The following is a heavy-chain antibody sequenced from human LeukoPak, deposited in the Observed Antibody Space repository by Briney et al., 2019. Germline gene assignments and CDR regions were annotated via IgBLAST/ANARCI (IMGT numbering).Heavy chain of an antibody. D-gene: IGHD3-3*01. Sequence: PGGSLRLSSAASGFTFSSYAMSWVRRTPGKGLEWVSTISGSGGRTYYADSVKGQFTISRDNSKNTLYLQMNSLRAEDTAVYYCAKDPPYDFWSGAFDIWGQGTMVTASS. V-gene: IGHV3-23*01. J-gene: IGHJ3*02. CDR2: ISGSGGRT. CDR3: AKDPPYDFWSGAFDI. CDR1: GFTFSSYA.